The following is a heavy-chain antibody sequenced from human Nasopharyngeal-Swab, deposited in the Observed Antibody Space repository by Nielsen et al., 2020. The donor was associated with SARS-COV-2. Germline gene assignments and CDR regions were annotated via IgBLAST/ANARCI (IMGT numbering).Heavy chain of an antibody. CDR1: GFTFSSYA. D-gene: IGHD6-13*01. V-gene: IGHV3-30*04. J-gene: IGHJ1*01. CDR3: ARDTGSSLQH. Sequence: GGSLRLSCAASGFTFSSYAMHWVRQAPGKGLEWVAVISYDGSNKYYADSVKGRFTISRDNPKNTLYLQMNSLRAEDTAVYYCARDTGSSLQHWGQGTLVTVSS. CDR2: ISYDGSNK.